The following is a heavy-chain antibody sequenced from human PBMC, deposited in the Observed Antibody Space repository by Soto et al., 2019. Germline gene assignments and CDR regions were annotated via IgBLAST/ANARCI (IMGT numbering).Heavy chain of an antibody. CDR2: VNHIGRT. V-gene: IGHV4-59*01. D-gene: IGHD6-25*01. CDR1: GGSITNFY. CDR3: ARASVSYSSDWFDS. Sequence: QVQLQESGPGLVKPSETLSLNCSVSGGSITNFYWSWIRLPPGRGLEWIGFVNHIGRTTYYPSLDIRSTGSVDTSKDQCSLKLPPVTTADTAVYYCARASVSYSSDWFDSWGQGNLVSVAS. J-gene: IGHJ5*01.